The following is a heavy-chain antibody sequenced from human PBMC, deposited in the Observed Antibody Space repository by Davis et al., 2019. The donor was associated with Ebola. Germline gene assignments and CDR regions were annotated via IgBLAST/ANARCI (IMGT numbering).Heavy chain of an antibody. V-gene: IGHV3-30*04. Sequence: GGSLRLSCAASGFTFSSYAMHWVRQAPGKGLEWVAVISYDGSNKYYADSVKGRFTISRDNSKNTLYLQMNSLRAEDTAVYYCARGSGVWSPKYGMDVWGQGTTVTVSS. D-gene: IGHD3-10*01. CDR2: ISYDGSNK. CDR1: GFTFSSYA. J-gene: IGHJ6*02. CDR3: ARGSGVWSPKYGMDV.